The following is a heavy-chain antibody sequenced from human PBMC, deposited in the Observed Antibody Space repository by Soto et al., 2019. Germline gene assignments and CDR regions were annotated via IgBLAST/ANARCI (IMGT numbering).Heavy chain of an antibody. CDR3: ARREIQGPIDY. CDR1: GYSISSSNW. D-gene: IGHD1-26*01. V-gene: IGHV4-28*01. Sequence: QVQLQESGTGLVKPSDTLSLTCAVSGYSISSSNWWGWIRQHQGKGLEWIGYIYYSGTTYYNPSLKSLFTMSVNTSKNQFSLKLTSLSAVDTAVYYCARREIQGPIDYWGQGTLVTVSS. CDR2: IYYSGTT. J-gene: IGHJ4*02.